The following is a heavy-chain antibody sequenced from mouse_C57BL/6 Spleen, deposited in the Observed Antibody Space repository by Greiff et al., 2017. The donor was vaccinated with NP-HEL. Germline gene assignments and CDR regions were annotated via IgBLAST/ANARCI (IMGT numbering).Heavy chain of an antibody. Sequence: QVQLQQSGAELVKPGASVKLSCKASGYTFTEYTIHWVKQRSGQGLEWIGWFYPGSGSIKYNEKFKDKATLTADKSSSTVYMELSRLTSEDSAVYFCAIHEGLYYGSSYNFDYWGKGTTLTVSS. CDR3: AIHEGLYYGSSYNFDY. CDR1: GYTFTEYT. CDR2: FYPGSGSI. D-gene: IGHD1-1*01. J-gene: IGHJ2*01. V-gene: IGHV1-62-2*01.